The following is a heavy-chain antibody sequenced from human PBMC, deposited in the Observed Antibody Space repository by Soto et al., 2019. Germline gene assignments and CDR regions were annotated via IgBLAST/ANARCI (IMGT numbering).Heavy chain of an antibody. J-gene: IGHJ6*03. CDR3: ARGFRLLPYYYYYMDV. CDR1: GYTFTSYD. D-gene: IGHD2-15*01. Sequence: QVPLVQSGAEVKKPGASVKVSCKASGYTFTSYDINWVRQATGQGLEWMGWMNPNSGNTGYAQKFQGRVTMTRNTSISTAYMELSSLRSEDTAVYYCARGFRLLPYYYYYMDVWGKGTTVTVSS. V-gene: IGHV1-8*01. CDR2: MNPNSGNT.